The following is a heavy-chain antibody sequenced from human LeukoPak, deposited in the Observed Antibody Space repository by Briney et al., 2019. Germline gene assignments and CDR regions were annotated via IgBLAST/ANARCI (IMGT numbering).Heavy chain of an antibody. V-gene: IGHV4-4*02. D-gene: IGHD6-25*01. Sequence: SETLSLTCALSGGSISSSNWWSWVRQPPGKGLEWIGEIYHSGSTNYNPSLKSRVTISVDKSKNQFSLKLSSVTAADPAVYYCARDGGPDAFDIWGQGTMVTVSS. CDR1: GGSISSSNW. CDR2: IYHSGST. CDR3: ARDGGPDAFDI. J-gene: IGHJ3*02.